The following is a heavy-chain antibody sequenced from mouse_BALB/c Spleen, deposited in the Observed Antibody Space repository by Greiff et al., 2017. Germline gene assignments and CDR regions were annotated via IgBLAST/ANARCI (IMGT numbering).Heavy chain of an antibody. D-gene: IGHD2-3*01. CDR2: IRLKSNNYAT. Sequence: EVQLQESGGGLVQPGGSMKLSCVASGFTFSNYWMNWVRQSPEKGLEWVAEIRLKSNNYATHYAESVKGRFTISRDDSKSSVYLQMNNLRAEDTGIYYCTRDGYYVAYWGQGTLVTVSA. CDR1: GFTFSNYW. V-gene: IGHV6-6*02. J-gene: IGHJ3*01. CDR3: TRDGYYVAY.